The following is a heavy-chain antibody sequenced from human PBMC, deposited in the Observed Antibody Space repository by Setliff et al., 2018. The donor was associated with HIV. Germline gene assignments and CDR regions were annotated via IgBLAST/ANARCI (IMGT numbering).Heavy chain of an antibody. Sequence: PGESLKISCKGFGYSFTNYWNGWVRQMPGKGLEWMGIIYPADSHTSYRPSFQGHVTISADKSINTAYLQWSSLKASDTAMYYCARRYGFDSSGLENDAFDIWGQGTLVTVSS. CDR3: ARRYGFDSSGLENDAFDI. D-gene: IGHD3-22*01. V-gene: IGHV5-51*01. CDR2: IYPADSHT. J-gene: IGHJ3*02. CDR1: GYSFTNYW.